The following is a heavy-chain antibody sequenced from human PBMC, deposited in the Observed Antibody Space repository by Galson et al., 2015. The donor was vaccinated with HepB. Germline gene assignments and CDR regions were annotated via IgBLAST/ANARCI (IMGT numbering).Heavy chain of an antibody. CDR2: IDWDDDK. D-gene: IGHD3-10*01. CDR3: ARGSPGSYSFDY. CDR1: GFSLSTTGMR. V-gene: IGHV2-70*04. Sequence: PALVKPTQTLTLTCTFSGFSLSTTGMRVSWIRQPPGKALEWLAHIDWDDDKFYITSLKTKLTISKDTSKNQVVLTMTNMDPVDTATYYCARGSPGSYSFDYWGQGTLVTVSS. J-gene: IGHJ4*02.